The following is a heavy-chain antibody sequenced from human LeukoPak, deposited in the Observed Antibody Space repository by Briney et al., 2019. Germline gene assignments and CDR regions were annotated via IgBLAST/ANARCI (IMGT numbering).Heavy chain of an antibody. Sequence: PSETLSLTCTVSGGSISSYYWSWIRQPPGKGLEWIGYIYYSGSTNYNPSLKSRVTISVDTSKNQFSLKLSSVTAADTAVYYCARGYCSGGSCYSWWFDPWGQGTLVTVSS. CDR2: IYYSGST. D-gene: IGHD2-15*01. V-gene: IGHV4-59*01. CDR1: GGSISSYY. J-gene: IGHJ5*02. CDR3: ARGYCSGGSCYSWWFDP.